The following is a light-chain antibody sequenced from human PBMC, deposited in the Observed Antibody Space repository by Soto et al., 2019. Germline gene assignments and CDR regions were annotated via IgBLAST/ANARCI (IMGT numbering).Light chain of an antibody. J-gene: IGKJ2*01. V-gene: IGKV3-20*01. Sequence: EIVLTQSPGTLSLSPGERATLSCRASQSVSSSYLAWYQQKPGQAPRLLIYGASSRATGIPDRFSGSGSGXXXXXXXXXXXXXXXAXYXXQXYGSSPPRYTFGQGTKLEIK. CDR2: GAS. CDR3: QXYGSSPPRYT. CDR1: QSVSSSY.